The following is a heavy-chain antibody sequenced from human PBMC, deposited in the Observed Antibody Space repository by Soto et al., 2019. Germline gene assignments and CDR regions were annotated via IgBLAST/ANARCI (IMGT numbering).Heavy chain of an antibody. J-gene: IGHJ4*02. CDR2: INPSGGST. V-gene: IGHV1-46*01. CDR1: GYTFTSYY. D-gene: IGHD2-15*01. CDR3: ARGLMRDIVVVVALEYFDY. Sequence: ASVKVSCKASGYTFTSYYMHWVRQAPGQGLEWMGIINPSGGSTSYAQKFQGRVTMTRDTSTSTVYMELSSLRSEDTAVYYCARGLMRDIVVVVALEYFDYWGQGTLVTAPQ.